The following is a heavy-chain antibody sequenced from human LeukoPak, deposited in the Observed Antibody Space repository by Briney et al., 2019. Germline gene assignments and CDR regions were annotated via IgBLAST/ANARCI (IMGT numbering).Heavy chain of an antibody. CDR3: ARPVVSGSGYPPVGYFDL. J-gene: IGHJ2*01. V-gene: IGHV1-69*13. Sequence: ASVKVSCKASGYTFTSYGISWVRQAPGQGLEWMGGIIPIFGTANYAQKFQGRVTITADESTSTAYMELSSLRSEDTAVYYCARPVVSGSGYPPVGYFDLWGRGTLVTVSS. CDR1: GYTFTSYG. CDR2: IIPIFGTA. D-gene: IGHD3-22*01.